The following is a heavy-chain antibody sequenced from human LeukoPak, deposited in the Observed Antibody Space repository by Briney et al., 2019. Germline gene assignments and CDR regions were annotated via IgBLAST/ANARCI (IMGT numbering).Heavy chain of an antibody. Sequence: GGSLRLSCAVSGFTVSTNSMTWVRQAPGKGLEWVSLIYSGDTTYYADSVKGRSTISRDNSKNTLYLQMNSLRADDTALYYCARRGYGDYAPFDYWGQGTLVTVSS. J-gene: IGHJ4*02. CDR3: ARRGYGDYAPFDY. V-gene: IGHV3-66*04. D-gene: IGHD4-17*01. CDR2: IYSGDTT. CDR1: GFTVSTNS.